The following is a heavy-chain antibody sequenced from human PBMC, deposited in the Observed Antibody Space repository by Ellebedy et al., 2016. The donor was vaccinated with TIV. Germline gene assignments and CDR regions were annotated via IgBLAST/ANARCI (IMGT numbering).Heavy chain of an antibody. V-gene: IGHV3-64*04. CDR1: GFTFSSYA. Sequence: GGSLRLSXSASGFTFSSYAMHWVRQAPGKGLEYVSAISSNGGSTYYADSVKGRFTISRDNSKNTLYLQMNSLRAEDTAVYYCAKDISVSLYGMDVWGQGTTVTVSS. D-gene: IGHD3-10*01. CDR2: ISSNGGST. CDR3: AKDISVSLYGMDV. J-gene: IGHJ6*02.